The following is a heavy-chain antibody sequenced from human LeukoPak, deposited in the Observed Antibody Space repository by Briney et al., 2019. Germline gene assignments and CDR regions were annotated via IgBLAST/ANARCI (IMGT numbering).Heavy chain of an antibody. Sequence: PGGSLRLSCAASGFTFSSYGMSWVRQAPGKGLEWVSAISGSGGSTYYADSVKGRFTISRDNSKNTLYLQMNSLRAKDTAVYYCARVLSGRGSLYSYYYYMDVWGKGTTVTISS. D-gene: IGHD3-10*01. CDR3: ARVLSGRGSLYSYYYYMDV. CDR1: GFTFSSYG. V-gene: IGHV3-23*01. CDR2: ISGSGGST. J-gene: IGHJ6*03.